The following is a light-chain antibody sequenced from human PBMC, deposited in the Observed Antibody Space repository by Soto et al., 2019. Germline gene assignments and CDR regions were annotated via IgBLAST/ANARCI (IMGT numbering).Light chain of an antibody. CDR2: GAS. J-gene: IGKJ2*01. CDR3: KKFGTSPYT. CDR1: QSVSNNY. Sequence: EIVLTQSPGTLSLSPGASATLSGRASQSVSNNYLAWSQQKPGRANSLLIHGASTRAAGIPDRFSASGSGTHFTLTINRLEPEEFAVYFCKKFGTSPYTVGQGTKVDI. V-gene: IGKV3-20*01.